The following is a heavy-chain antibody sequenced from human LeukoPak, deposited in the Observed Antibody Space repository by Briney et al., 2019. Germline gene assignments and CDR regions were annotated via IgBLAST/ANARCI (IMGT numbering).Heavy chain of an antibody. D-gene: IGHD1-14*01. V-gene: IGHV1-18*01. J-gene: IGHJ4*02. CDR1: SYSFSSFG. CDR2: IDGNAGDT. CDR3: VREDWGSGTIIDY. Sequence: ASVKVSCTASSYSFSSFGFTWVRRGPGQGLERKGWIDGNAGDTIYAQRFQGRVTMTRDTSTTTAYMELRSLRLDDTAVYYCVREDWGSGTIIDYWGQGTLVTVSS.